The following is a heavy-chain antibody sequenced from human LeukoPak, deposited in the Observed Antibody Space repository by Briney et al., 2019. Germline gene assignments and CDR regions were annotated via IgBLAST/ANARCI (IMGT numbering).Heavy chain of an antibody. CDR3: ATAHTVTYAFDI. CDR1: GGTFSSYA. V-gene: IGHV1-69*06. D-gene: IGHD4-17*01. CDR2: IIPIFGTA. Sequence: GASVKVSCKASGGTFSSYAFSWVRQAPGQGLEWMGGIIPIFGTANYAQKFQGRVTMTEDTSTDTAYMELSSLRSEDTAVYYCATAHTVTYAFDIWGQGTMVTVSS. J-gene: IGHJ3*02.